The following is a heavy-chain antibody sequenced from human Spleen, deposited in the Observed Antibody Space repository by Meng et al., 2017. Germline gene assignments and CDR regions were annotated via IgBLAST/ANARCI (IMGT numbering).Heavy chain of an antibody. CDR1: GYTFTSYD. CDR2: MNPNSGNT. Sequence: ASVKVSCKASGYTFTSYDINWVRQATGQGLEWMGWMNPNSGNTGYAQKFQGRVTITRNTSISTAYMELSSLRSEDKDVYYCARVWDNYYDSSGYTDALDIWGQGTMVTVSS. D-gene: IGHD3-22*01. J-gene: IGHJ3*02. CDR3: ARVWDNYYDSSGYTDALDI. V-gene: IGHV1-8*03.